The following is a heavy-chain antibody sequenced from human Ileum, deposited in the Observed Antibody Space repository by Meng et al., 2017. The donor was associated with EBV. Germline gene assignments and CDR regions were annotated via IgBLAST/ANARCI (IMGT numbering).Heavy chain of an antibody. CDR2: IYHSGAT. CDR1: GGSVNGHPW. D-gene: IGHD2-21*02. CDR3: ARIPYGDIYSAYFDY. J-gene: IGHJ4*02. Sequence: VELQVCVPGCVKPSAPVSLPCTVSGGSVNGHPWWSWVRQPTGEGLEWIGQIYHSGATNYNPSLKSRVTISVDPSENQFSLELNSVTAADTAVYYCARIPYGDIYSAYFDYWSPGTLVTVSS. V-gene: IGHV4-4*02.